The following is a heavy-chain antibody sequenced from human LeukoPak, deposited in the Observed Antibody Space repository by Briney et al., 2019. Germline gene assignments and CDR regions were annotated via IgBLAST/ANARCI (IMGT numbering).Heavy chain of an antibody. CDR1: GGSISSSSYY. CDR3: ARAYHGDYGDTTFDP. CDR2: IYYSGST. D-gene: IGHD4-17*01. V-gene: IGHV4-39*07. Sequence: PSETLSLTCIVSGGSISSSSYYWGWIRQPPGKGLEWIGSIYYSGSTYYNPSLKSRVTISVDTSKNQFSLKLSSVTAADTAVYYCARAYHGDYGDTTFDPWGQGTLVTVSS. J-gene: IGHJ5*02.